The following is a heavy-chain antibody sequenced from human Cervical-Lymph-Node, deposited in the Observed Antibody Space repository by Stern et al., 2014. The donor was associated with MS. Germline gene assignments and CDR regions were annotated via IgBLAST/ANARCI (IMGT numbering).Heavy chain of an antibody. CDR1: GYSFTSYW. J-gene: IGHJ6*02. CDR2: IYPGDSAN. CDR3: ARHKIGYCSSTSCYYNAMDV. V-gene: IGHV5-51*01. D-gene: IGHD2-2*01. Sequence: EVQLVESGAEVKKSGESLKISCKGSGYSFTSYWIGWVRQRPGKGLEWMGIIYPGDSANRYSPSFQGQVTISADKSISTIYLQWSSLKASDTAMYYCARHKIGYCSSTSCYYNAMDVWGQGTTVTVSS.